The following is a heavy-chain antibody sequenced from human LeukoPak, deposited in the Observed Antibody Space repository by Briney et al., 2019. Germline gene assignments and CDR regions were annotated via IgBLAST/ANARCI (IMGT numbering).Heavy chain of an antibody. J-gene: IGHJ6*03. V-gene: IGHV3-9*01. CDR1: GFTFDDYA. CDR2: ISWNSGSI. Sequence: PGGSLRLSCAASGFTFDDYAMHWVRQAPGKGLEWVSGISWNSGSIGYADSVKGRFTISRDNAKNSLYLQMNSLRAEDTALYYCAKDNGSGSQNYYYYMDVWGKGTTVTISS. D-gene: IGHD3-10*01. CDR3: AKDNGSGSQNYYYYMDV.